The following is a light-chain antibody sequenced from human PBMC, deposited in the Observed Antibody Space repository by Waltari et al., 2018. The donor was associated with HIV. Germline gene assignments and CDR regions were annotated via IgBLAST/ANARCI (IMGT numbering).Light chain of an antibody. CDR1: STDHRFYQY. CDR2: DIN. V-gene: IGLV2-14*03. J-gene: IGLJ2*01. Sequence: QSALTQPASVSGFLGQSINISCTGISTDHRFYQYVSWYQQYPVKIPRLIIFDINNPPSGVSDHFSGSRSGNSASLTFSGLQSGDEAHYYCASNRLDYTLIFGGGTKLTVL. CDR3: ASNRLDYTLI.